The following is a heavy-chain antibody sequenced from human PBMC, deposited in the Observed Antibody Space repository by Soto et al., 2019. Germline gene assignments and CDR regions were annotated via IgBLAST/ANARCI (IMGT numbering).Heavy chain of an antibody. CDR2: ISGSGGST. CDR1: GFTFSSYA. V-gene: IGHV3-23*01. Sequence: GGSLRLSCAASGFTFSSYAMSWVRQAPGKGLEWVSAISGSGGSTYYADSVKGRFTISRDNSKNTLYLQMNSLRAEDTAVYYCAKDRGGLYCSSTSCYPRYFQHWGQGTLVTVSS. D-gene: IGHD2-2*01. J-gene: IGHJ1*01. CDR3: AKDRGGLYCSSTSCYPRYFQH.